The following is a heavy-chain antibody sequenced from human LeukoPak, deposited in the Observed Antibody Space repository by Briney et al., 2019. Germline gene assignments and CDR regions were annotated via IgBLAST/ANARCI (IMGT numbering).Heavy chain of an antibody. CDR2: IYYSGSI. J-gene: IGHJ5*02. D-gene: IGHD6-13*01. V-gene: IGHV4-59*01. Sequence: SETLSLTCSVSGGSISSDYWSWIRQPPGKGLEWIGYIYYSGSIDYNPSLKSRVTISVDTSKNQFSLKLSSVTAADTAVYYCARGRGYWFDPWGQGTLVTVSS. CDR1: GGSISSDY. CDR3: ARGRGYWFDP.